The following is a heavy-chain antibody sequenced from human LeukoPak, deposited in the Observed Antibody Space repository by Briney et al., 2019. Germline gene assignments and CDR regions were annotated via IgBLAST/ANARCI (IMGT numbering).Heavy chain of an antibody. V-gene: IGHV3-48*04. J-gene: IGHJ5*02. CDR1: GFTFSNYS. Sequence: GGSLRLSCAASGFTFSNYSMNWVRQAPGKGLEWVSYISSSGSTIYYADSVKGRFTISRDNAKNSLYLQMNSLRAEDTAVYYCARDGHGSGSYYSPWFDLWGQGTLVTVSS. CDR2: ISSSGSTI. CDR3: ARDGHGSGSYYSPWFDL. D-gene: IGHD3-10*01.